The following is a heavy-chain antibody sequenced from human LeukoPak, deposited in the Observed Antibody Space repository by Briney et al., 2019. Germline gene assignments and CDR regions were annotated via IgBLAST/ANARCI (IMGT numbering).Heavy chain of an antibody. CDR1: GGSFSGYY. D-gene: IGHD1-7*01. CDR2: INHSGST. Sequence: PSETLSLTCAVYGGSFSGYYWSWIRQPPGKGLEWIGEINHSGSTNYNPSLKSRVTISVDTSKNQFSLKLSSVTAADTAVYSCARVTPKLRGASDHWGQGTLVTVSS. V-gene: IGHV4-34*01. CDR3: ARVTPKLRGASDH. J-gene: IGHJ4*02.